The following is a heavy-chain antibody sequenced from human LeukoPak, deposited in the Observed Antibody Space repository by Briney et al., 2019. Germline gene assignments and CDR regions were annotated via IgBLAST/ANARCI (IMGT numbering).Heavy chain of an antibody. V-gene: IGHV4-34*01. CDR1: GGSFSGYY. CDR3: ARGLIRYDYVWGSSGSTTKYYFDY. J-gene: IGHJ4*02. D-gene: IGHD3-16*01. Sequence: SETLSLTCAVYGGSFSGYYWGWIRQPPGRGLEWIGEINHSGSTNYNPSLKSRVTISVDTSKNQFSLKLSSVTAADTAVYYCARGLIRYDYVWGSSGSTTKYYFDYWGQGTLVTVSS. CDR2: INHSGST.